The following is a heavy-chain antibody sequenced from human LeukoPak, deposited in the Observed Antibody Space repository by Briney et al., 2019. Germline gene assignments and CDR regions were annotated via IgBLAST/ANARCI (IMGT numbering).Heavy chain of an antibody. J-gene: IGHJ4*02. V-gene: IGHV3-23*01. CDR1: GFTFSTYA. Sequence: GGSLRLSCAASGFTFSTYAMTWVRQAPGKGLKWVSAISGSGDSTFYADSVKGRFTISRDNSKNTLYLQTSSLRAEDTAVYYCAKDLGAWGPAPMGGLDYWGQGTLVTVSS. CDR2: ISGSGDST. CDR3: AKDLGAWGPAPMGGLDY. D-gene: IGHD2-2*01.